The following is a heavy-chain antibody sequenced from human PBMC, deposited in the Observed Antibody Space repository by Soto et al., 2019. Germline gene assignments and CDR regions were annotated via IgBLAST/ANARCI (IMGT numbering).Heavy chain of an antibody. CDR1: GFTFSSYA. D-gene: IGHD6-6*01. CDR3: AHNGLGWVAPRPNYFGY. J-gene: IGHJ4*02. CDR2: ISGSGGST. V-gene: IGHV3-23*01. Sequence: GGSLRLSCAASGFTFSSYAMSWVRQAPGKGLEWVSAISGSGGSTYYADSVKGRFTISRDNSKNTLYLQMNSLRAEDTAVYYCAHNGLGWVAPRPNYFGYWGQGTLVTVSS.